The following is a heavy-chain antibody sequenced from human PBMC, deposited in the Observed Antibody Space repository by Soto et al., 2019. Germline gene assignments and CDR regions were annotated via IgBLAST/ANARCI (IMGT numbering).Heavy chain of an antibody. J-gene: IGHJ6*02. CDR1: GFTFSSYG. CDR2: IWYDGSNK. D-gene: IGHD6-13*01. Sequence: GGSLRLSCAASGFTFSSYGMHWVRQAPGKGLEWVAVIWYDGSNKYYADSVIGRFTISRDNSKNTLYLQMNSLRAEDTAVYYCARAHRKQYYYYYGMDVWGQGTTVTVSS. CDR3: ARAHRKQYYYYYGMDV. V-gene: IGHV3-33*01.